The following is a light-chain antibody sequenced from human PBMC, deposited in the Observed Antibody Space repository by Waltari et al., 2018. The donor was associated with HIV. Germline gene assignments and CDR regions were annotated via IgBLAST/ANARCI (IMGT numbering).Light chain of an antibody. CDR3: GTWDNSLKTVV. V-gene: IGLV1-51*01. J-gene: IGLJ2*01. CDR2: DNN. CDR1: RSPNGYNY. Sequence: FVLPQPASVSVDPGQTFYIPSSGFRSPNGYNYVSWYHQRPGKAPKLLIFDNNKRPSVSPDRVSASKSGTSATLAITGLQTGDEGDYYCGTWDNSLKTVVFGGGTKVTVL.